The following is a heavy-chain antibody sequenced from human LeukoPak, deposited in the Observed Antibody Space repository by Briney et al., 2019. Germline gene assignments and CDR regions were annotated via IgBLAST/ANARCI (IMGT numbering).Heavy chain of an antibody. J-gene: IGHJ4*02. CDR1: GFTFSSYG. D-gene: IGHD2-2*01. V-gene: IGHV3-30*02. CDR2: IRYDGSNK. Sequence: GRCLRLSCAASGFTFSSYGMHWVRQAPGKGLEWVAFIRYDGSNKYYADSVMGRFTISRDNSKNTLYLQMNSLRAEDTAVYYCAKDFGNPLVVVPAASFDYWGQGTLVTVSS. CDR3: AKDFGNPLVVVPAASFDY.